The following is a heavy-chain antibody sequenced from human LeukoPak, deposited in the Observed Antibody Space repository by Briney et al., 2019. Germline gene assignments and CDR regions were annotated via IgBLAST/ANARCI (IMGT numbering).Heavy chain of an antibody. V-gene: IGHV1-46*01. CDR3: ARILERGYQIDY. CDR1: GYTFTSYY. D-gene: IGHD5-12*01. J-gene: IGHJ4*02. Sequence: ASVKVSCKASGYTFTSYYMHWVRQAPGQGLEWMGIINPSGGSTSYAQKFQGRVTMTRDTSTSTVYTELSSLRSEDTAVYYCARILERGYQIDYWGQGTLVTVSS. CDR2: INPSGGST.